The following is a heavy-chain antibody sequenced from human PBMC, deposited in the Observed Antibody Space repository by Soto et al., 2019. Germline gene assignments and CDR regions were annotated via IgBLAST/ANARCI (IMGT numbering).Heavy chain of an antibody. V-gene: IGHV1-46*01. CDR3: ARETTLTGYPLDY. CDR2: INPSGGST. CDR1: GYTFTSYY. J-gene: IGHJ4*02. D-gene: IGHD3-9*01. Sequence: ASVQVSCKAYGYTFTSYYMHWVRQAPGQGLEWMGIINPSGGSTSYAQKFQGRVTMTRDTSTSTVYMELSSLRSEDTAVYYCARETTLTGYPLDYWGQGTLVTVSS.